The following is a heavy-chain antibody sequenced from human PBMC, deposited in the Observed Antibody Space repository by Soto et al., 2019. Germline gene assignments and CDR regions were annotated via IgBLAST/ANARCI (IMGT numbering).Heavy chain of an antibody. CDR2: ISGSGGST. Sequence: HPGGSLRLSCAASGFTFSSYAMSWVRQAPGKGLEWVSAISGSGGSTYYADSVKGRFTISRDNSKNTLYLQMNSLRAEDTAVYYCAKDSSSWYPTQYYYGMDVWGQGTTVTVSS. CDR3: AKDSSSWYPTQYYYGMDV. J-gene: IGHJ6*02. CDR1: GFTFSSYA. V-gene: IGHV3-23*01. D-gene: IGHD6-13*01.